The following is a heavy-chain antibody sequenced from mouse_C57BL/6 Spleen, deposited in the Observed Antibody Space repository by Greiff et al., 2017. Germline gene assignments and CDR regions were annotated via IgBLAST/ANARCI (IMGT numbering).Heavy chain of an antibody. CDR2: IHPNSGST. CDR1: GYTFTSYW. D-gene: IGHD2-4*01. V-gene: IGHV1-64*01. CDR3: ARGGLPYAMDY. Sequence: QVQLQQPGAELVKPGASVKLSCKASGYTFTSYWMPWVKQRPGQGLEWIGMIHPNSGSTNYNEKFKSKATLTEDKSSSPAYMQLSSLTSEDSAVYYCARGGLPYAMDYWGQGTSGTVSA. J-gene: IGHJ4*01.